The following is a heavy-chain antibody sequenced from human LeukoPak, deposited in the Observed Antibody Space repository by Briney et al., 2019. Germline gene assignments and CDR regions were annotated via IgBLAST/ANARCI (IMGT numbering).Heavy chain of an antibody. Sequence: PSETLSLTCTVSGGSISSYYWSWIRQPPGKGLEWIGYIYYSGSTNYNPSLKSRVTISVDTSKNQFSLKLSSVTAADTAVYYCARARPVYYYGSGSYFDYWGQGTLVTVSS. CDR2: IYYSGST. CDR3: ARARPVYYYGSGSYFDY. V-gene: IGHV4-59*12. J-gene: IGHJ4*02. CDR1: GGSISSYY. D-gene: IGHD3-10*01.